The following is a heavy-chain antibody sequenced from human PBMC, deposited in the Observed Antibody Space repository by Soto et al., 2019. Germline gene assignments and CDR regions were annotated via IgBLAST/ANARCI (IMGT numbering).Heavy chain of an antibody. CDR2: IWYDGSNK. CDR3: AKDALVGGGISAFDY. CDR1: GFTFRSYG. Sequence: GGSLRLSCAASGFTFRSYGMHWVRQAPGKGLEWVAVIWYDGSNKYYADSVKGRFTISRDNSKSRLYLQMSSLRAEDTALYYCAKDALVGGGISAFDYWGQGILVTVSS. V-gene: IGHV3-33*06. D-gene: IGHD2-15*01. J-gene: IGHJ4*02.